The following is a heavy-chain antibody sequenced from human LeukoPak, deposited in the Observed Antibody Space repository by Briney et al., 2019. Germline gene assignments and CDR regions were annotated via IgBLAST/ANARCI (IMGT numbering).Heavy chain of an antibody. J-gene: IGHJ1*01. CDR2: MNPHSDET. CDR3: ARGMDAEAFQN. Sequence: ASVKVSCKTSGYRFTAYPLHWVRQAPGQGLEWLGWMNPHSDETSNAQKFQGRVTMTRDTSISVAYMELSSLRSDDTAVYYCARGMDAEAFQNWGQGTLVTVSS. V-gene: IGHV1-2*02. D-gene: IGHD2-2*03. CDR1: GYRFTAYP.